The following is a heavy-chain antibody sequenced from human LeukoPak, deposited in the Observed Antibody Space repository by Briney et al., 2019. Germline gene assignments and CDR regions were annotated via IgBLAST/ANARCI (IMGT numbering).Heavy chain of an antibody. D-gene: IGHD3-3*01. CDR1: GFTFNSYA. J-gene: IGHJ4*02. CDR3: AREGLSYSTDY. Sequence: GGSLRLSCAASGFTFNSYAMSWVRQAPGKGLEWVSTISGSGDRTSYADSVKGRFTISRDNAKTSLYLQMNSLRAEDTAVYYCAREGLSYSTDYWGQGTLVTVSS. CDR2: ISGSGDRT. V-gene: IGHV3-23*01.